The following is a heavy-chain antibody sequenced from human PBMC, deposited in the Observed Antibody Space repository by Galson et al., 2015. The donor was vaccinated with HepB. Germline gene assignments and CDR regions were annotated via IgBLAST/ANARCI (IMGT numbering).Heavy chain of an antibody. CDR3: ARNYDRFDF. Sequence: SLRLSCAGSGFSFDTYAMNWVRQAPGKGLEWVASISVDSDITNYADSVRGRFTISRDNANNSLYLQMNSLRAEDSAFYFCARNYDRFDFWGRGTLVTVSS. CDR2: ISVDSDIT. CDR1: GFSFDTYA. D-gene: IGHD3-16*01. J-gene: IGHJ4*02. V-gene: IGHV3-23*01.